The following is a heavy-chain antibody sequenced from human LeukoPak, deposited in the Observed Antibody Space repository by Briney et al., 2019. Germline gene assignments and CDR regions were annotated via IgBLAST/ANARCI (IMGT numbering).Heavy chain of an antibody. J-gene: IGHJ5*02. D-gene: IGHD2-21*01. V-gene: IGHV1-2*02. Sequence: GASVKVSCKASGYTFTGYYMHWVRQAPGQGLEWMGWINPNSGGTNYAQKFQGRVTMTRDTSITTAYMELSRLSSDDTAMYYCARPGDYNWFDPWGQGTLVTVSS. CDR1: GYTFTGYY. CDR3: ARPGDYNWFDP. CDR2: INPNSGGT.